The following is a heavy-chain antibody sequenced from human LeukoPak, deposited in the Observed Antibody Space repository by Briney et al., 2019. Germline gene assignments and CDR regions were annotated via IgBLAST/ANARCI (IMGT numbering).Heavy chain of an antibody. CDR3: AKDLACTNGVCSEAFDI. CDR2: IRYDGSNK. CDR1: GFTFSSYG. D-gene: IGHD2-8*01. Sequence: PGGSLRLSCAAPGFTFSSYGVHSVRQAPAKGLEWVAFIRYDGSNKYYADSVKGRFTISRDNSKNTLYLQMNSLRAADTAVYYCAKDLACTNGVCSEAFDIWGQGTMVTVSS. V-gene: IGHV3-30*02. J-gene: IGHJ3*02.